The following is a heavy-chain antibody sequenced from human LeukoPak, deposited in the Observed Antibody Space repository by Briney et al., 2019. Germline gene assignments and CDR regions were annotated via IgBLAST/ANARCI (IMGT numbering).Heavy chain of an antibody. CDR3: AREYSSGWHDAFDI. V-gene: IGHV3-64*01. D-gene: IGHD6-19*01. Sequence: EGSLRLSCAASGFTFSSYAMHWVRQAPGKGLEYVSAISSNGGSTYYANSVKGRFTISRDNSKNTLYLQMGSLRAEDMAVYYCAREYSSGWHDAFDIWGQGTMVTVSS. CDR1: GFTFSSYA. CDR2: ISSNGGST. J-gene: IGHJ3*02.